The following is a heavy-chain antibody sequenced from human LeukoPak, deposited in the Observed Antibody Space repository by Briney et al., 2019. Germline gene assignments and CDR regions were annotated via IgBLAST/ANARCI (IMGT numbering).Heavy chain of an antibody. CDR3: ARDRTGPNIAAGRGGFDY. CDR1: GGSISSGDYY. CDR2: IYYSGST. D-gene: IGHD6-6*01. Sequence: PSETLSLTCTVSGGSISSGDYYWSWIRQPPGKGLEWIGYIYYSGSTYYNPSLKSRVTISVDTSRNQFSLKLTSVTAADTAVYYCARDRTGPNIAAGRGGFDYWGQGTLVTVSS. V-gene: IGHV4-30-4*08. J-gene: IGHJ4*02.